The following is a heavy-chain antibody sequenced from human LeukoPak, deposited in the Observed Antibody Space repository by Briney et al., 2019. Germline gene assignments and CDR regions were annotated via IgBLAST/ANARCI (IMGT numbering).Heavy chain of an antibody. J-gene: IGHJ5*02. Sequence: PSETLSLTCAVYGGSFSGYYWSWIRQPPGKGLEWIGSIYHSGSTYYNPSLKSRVTISVDTSKNQFSLKLSSVTAADTAVYYCARDLMVRGVSTNNWFDPWGQGTLVTVSS. CDR1: GGSFSGYY. V-gene: IGHV4-34*01. CDR3: ARDLMVRGVSTNNWFDP. D-gene: IGHD3-10*01. CDR2: IYHSGST.